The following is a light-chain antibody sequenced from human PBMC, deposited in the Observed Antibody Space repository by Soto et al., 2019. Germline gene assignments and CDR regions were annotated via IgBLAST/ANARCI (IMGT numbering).Light chain of an antibody. J-gene: IGKJ1*01. Sequence: DIQMTQSPSSLSASVGDRVTITCRASQSISSYLNWYQQKPGKAPKLLIYEASTLQSGVPSRFSGSGSGTDFTLTISSLQPEDFATYSCQQSYSSSWTFGQGTKVEIK. V-gene: IGKV1-39*01. CDR2: EAS. CDR1: QSISSY. CDR3: QQSYSSSWT.